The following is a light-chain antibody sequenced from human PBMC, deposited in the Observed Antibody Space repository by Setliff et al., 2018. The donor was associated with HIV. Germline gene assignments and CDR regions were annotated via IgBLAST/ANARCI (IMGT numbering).Light chain of an antibody. CDR2: EVR. J-gene: IGLJ1*01. CDR3: SSYAISNTLP. Sequence: QSALTQPASVSGSPGQSITISCTGTSSDVGGYNYVSWYQQHPGKAPKLIIYEVRNRPSGVSSRFSGSKYGNTASLTISGLQTEDEADYYCSSYAISNTLPFGTGTKVTVL. V-gene: IGLV2-14*01. CDR1: SSDVGGYNY.